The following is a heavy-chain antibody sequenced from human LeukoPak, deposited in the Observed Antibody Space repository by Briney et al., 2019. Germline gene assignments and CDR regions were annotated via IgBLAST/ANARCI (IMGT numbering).Heavy chain of an antibody. CDR3: ARDVSFYGAYHYYFDY. Sequence: SETLSLTCAVYGGSFSGYYWTWIRQPPGKGLEWIGEINLGGSSNYNPSLKSRVTISVDTSKNQFSLKLSSVTAADTAVYYCARDVSFYGAYHYYFDYWGQGALVTVSS. V-gene: IGHV4-34*01. D-gene: IGHD4/OR15-4a*01. CDR1: GGSFSGYY. J-gene: IGHJ4*02. CDR2: INLGGSS.